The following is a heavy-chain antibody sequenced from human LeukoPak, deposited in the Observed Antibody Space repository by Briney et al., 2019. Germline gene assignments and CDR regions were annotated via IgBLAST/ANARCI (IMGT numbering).Heavy chain of an antibody. CDR2: INPNSGTT. D-gene: IGHD3-16*01. J-gene: IGHJ4*02. CDR3: GRPKSDKWGIDS. Sequence: ASVKVSCKASGYTFTGYYLHWVRQAPGQGLEWMGWINPNSGTTNYAQKFQGRVTMTTDTSANTVYVELRSLRSDDTAMYYCGRPKSDKWGIDSWGQGTLVTVSS. CDR1: GYTFTGYY. V-gene: IGHV1-2*02.